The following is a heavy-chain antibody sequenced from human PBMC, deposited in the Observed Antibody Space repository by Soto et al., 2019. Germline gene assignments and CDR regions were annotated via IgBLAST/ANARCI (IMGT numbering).Heavy chain of an antibody. CDR3: ARDLGITMVRGDPYYYYGMDV. D-gene: IGHD3-10*01. CDR1: GFTFSSYW. J-gene: IGHJ6*02. CDR2: INSDGSST. Sequence: PGGSLRLSCAASGFTFSSYWMHWVRQAPGKGLVWVSRINSDGSSTSYADSVKGRFTISRDNAKNTLYLQMNSLRAEDTAVYYCARDLGITMVRGDPYYYYGMDVWGQGTLVTVSS. V-gene: IGHV3-74*01.